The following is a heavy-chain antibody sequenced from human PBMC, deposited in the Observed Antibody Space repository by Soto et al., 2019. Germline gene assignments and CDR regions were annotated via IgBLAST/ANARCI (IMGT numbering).Heavy chain of an antibody. CDR3: AHSRNLITEDAQVGDFDY. Sequence: QISLKESGPTLVKPTETLKLTCTFSGFSLTTDGEGVGWVRQPPGEALEWLALIYWDDDERYSPSLKTRLTIQKDPSKNQVVLILTNMDPVDTATYYWAHSRNLITEDAQVGDFDYWGQGTLVTVSS. CDR1: GFSLTTDGEG. CDR2: IYWDDDE. V-gene: IGHV2-5*02. J-gene: IGHJ4*02. D-gene: IGHD3-10*01.